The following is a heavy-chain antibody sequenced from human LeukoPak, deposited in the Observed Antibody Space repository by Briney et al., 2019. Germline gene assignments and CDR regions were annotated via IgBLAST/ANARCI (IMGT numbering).Heavy chain of an antibody. CDR1: GFTFSSYG. CDR3: ARDGGWCSSTSCHKYYYYYYMDV. J-gene: IGHJ6*03. CDR2: ISRSSTTI. D-gene: IGHD2-2*01. Sequence: PGGSLRLSCAASGFTFSSYGMNWVRQAPGKGLEWVSYISRSSTTIYYADSVKGRFTISRDNAKNSLYLQMNSLRAEDTAVYYCARDGGWCSSTSCHKYYYYYYMDVWGKGTTVTVSS. V-gene: IGHV3-48*01.